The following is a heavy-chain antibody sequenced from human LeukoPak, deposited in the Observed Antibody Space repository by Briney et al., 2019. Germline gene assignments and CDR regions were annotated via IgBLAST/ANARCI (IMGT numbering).Heavy chain of an antibody. J-gene: IGHJ4*02. D-gene: IGHD1-26*01. CDR3: ARWEGGSSYDFDY. CDR1: GGSFSGYY. Sequence: PSETLSLTSAVYGGSFSGYYWSWIRQPPGKGLEWIGEINRSGSTNYNPSLKSRVTISVDTSKNQFSLKLSSVTAADTAVYYCARWEGGSSYDFDYWGQGTLVTVSS. V-gene: IGHV4-34*01. CDR2: INRSGST.